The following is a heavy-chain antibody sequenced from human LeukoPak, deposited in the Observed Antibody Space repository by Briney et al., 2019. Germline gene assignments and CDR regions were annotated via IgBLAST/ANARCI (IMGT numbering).Heavy chain of an antibody. V-gene: IGHV3-30*02. CDR3: AKITGTRYWAGGY. CDR1: GFTFSTYG. D-gene: IGHD1-7*01. J-gene: IGHJ4*02. Sequence: PGRSLRLSCAASGFTFSTYGMHWVRQAPGKGLEWVAFIRYDGSNKYYADSVKGRFTISRDNSKNTLYLQMNSLRAEDTAVYYCAKITGTRYWAGGYWGQGTLVTVSS. CDR2: IRYDGSNK.